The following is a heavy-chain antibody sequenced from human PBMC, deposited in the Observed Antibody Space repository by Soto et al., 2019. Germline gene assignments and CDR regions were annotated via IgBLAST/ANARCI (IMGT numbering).Heavy chain of an antibody. CDR3: ARDGGIAASYYYYGMDV. CDR2: IYYSGST. Sequence: SETLSLTCTVSGGSISSGGYYWSWIRRHPGKGLEWIGYIYYSGSTYYNPSLKSRVTISVDTSKNQFSLKLSSVTAADTAVYYCARDGGIAASYYYYGMDVWGQGTTVTVSS. D-gene: IGHD6-13*01. J-gene: IGHJ6*02. V-gene: IGHV4-31*03. CDR1: GGSISSGGYY.